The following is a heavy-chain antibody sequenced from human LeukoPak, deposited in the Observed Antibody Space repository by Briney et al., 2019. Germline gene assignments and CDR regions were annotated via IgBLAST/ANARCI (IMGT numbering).Heavy chain of an antibody. D-gene: IGHD3-10*01. CDR1: GGTFGSYA. Sequence: ASVKVSCKASGGTFGSYAISWVRQAPGQGLEWMGGIIPIFGTANYAQKFQGRVTITTDKSTSTAYMELRSLRSEDTAVYYCARYPPRGAFDIWGQGTMVTVSS. J-gene: IGHJ3*02. CDR3: ARYPPRGAFDI. CDR2: IIPIFGTA. V-gene: IGHV1-69*05.